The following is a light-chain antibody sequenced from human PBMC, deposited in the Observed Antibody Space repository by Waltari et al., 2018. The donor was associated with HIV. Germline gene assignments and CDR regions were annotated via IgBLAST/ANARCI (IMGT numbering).Light chain of an antibody. J-gene: IGLJ3*02. CDR3: CSYAGSGLV. CDR2: EGT. CDR1: SSDVGAYTL. V-gene: IGLV2-23*01. Sequence: QSALTQSASVSGSPGQSITISCTGTSSDVGAYTLVSWYQQHPGEVPKLLIYEGTRRPPGVSTRFSGSTSANTASLTISGLQAEDEADYYCCSYAGSGLVFGGGTKLTVL.